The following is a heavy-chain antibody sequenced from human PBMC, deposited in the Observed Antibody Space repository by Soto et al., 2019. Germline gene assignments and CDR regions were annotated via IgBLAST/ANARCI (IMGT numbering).Heavy chain of an antibody. CDR1: GFTFSSYG. V-gene: IGHV3-30*18. CDR3: AKEDSSSWHYYYGMDV. CDR2: ISYDGSNK. D-gene: IGHD6-13*01. J-gene: IGHJ6*02. Sequence: QVQLVESGGGVVQPGRSLRLSCAASGFTFSSYGMNWVRQAPGKGLEWVAVISYDGSNKYYADSVKGRFTISRDSSKNMLYLQINRLRAEDTAVYYCAKEDSSSWHYYYGMDVWGQGTTVTVSS.